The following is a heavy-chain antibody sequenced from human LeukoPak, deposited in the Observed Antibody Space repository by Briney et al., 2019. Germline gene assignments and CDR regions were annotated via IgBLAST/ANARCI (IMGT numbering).Heavy chain of an antibody. CDR3: AKDMGCSSTSCRSYYYYGMDV. V-gene: IGHV3-9*01. Sequence: GGSLRLSCAASGFTFGDYAMHWVRQAPGKGLEWVSGISWNSGSIGYADSVKGRFTISRDNAKNSLYLQMNSLRAEDTALYYCAKDMGCSSTSCRSYYYYGMDVWGQGTTVTVSS. D-gene: IGHD2-2*01. J-gene: IGHJ6*02. CDR1: GFTFGDYA. CDR2: ISWNSGSI.